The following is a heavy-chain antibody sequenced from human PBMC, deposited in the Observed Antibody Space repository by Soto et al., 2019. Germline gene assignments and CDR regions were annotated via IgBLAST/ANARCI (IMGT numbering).Heavy chain of an antibody. Sequence: GASVKVSCKASGGSFSSYTISWVRQAPGQGLEWMGRIIPILGIANYAQKFQGRVTITADKSTSTAYMELSSLRSEDTAVYYCARLRPSDYGAFDIWGQGTMVTVSS. CDR3: ARLRPSDYGAFDI. V-gene: IGHV1-69*02. CDR2: IIPILGIA. J-gene: IGHJ3*02. D-gene: IGHD3-10*01. CDR1: GGSFSSYT.